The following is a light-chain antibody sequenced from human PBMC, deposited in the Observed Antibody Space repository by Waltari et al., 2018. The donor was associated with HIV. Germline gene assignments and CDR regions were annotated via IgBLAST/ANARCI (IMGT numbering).Light chain of an antibody. J-gene: IGLJ3*02. CDR2: KDS. CDR1: ALPKQY. V-gene: IGLV3-25*03. Sequence: SYELTQPPSVSVSPGQTARITCSGDALPKQYAYWYQQKPGQAPVLGIYKDSERPSGIPERFSGSSSGTTVTLTISGVQAEDEADYYCQSADNSGTWVFGGGTKLTVL. CDR3: QSADNSGTWV.